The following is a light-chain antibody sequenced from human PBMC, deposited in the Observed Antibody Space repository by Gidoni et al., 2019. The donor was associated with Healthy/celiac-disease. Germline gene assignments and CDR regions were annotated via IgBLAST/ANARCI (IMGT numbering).Light chain of an antibody. Sequence: DIVLTQSPSTLSLSPGERATLSCRASQSVSSSYLAWYQQKPGQAPRLLIYGASSRATGIPDRFSGSGSGTDFTLTISRLEPEDFAVYYCQQYGSSPSYTFGQGTKLEIK. CDR3: QQYGSSPSYT. J-gene: IGKJ2*01. V-gene: IGKV3-20*01. CDR2: GAS. CDR1: QSVSSSY.